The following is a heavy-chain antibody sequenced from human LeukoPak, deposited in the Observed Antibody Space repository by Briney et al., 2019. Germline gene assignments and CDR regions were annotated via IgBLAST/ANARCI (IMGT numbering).Heavy chain of an antibody. CDR2: IKPDGNEK. Sequence: GGSLRLSCAASGFTFSSYGMHWVRQAPGKGLEWVANIKPDGNEKYYVDSVKGRFTISRDNSKNTLYLQMNSLRAEDTAVYYCAKGSLITMVRGVIDPSDAFDVWGQGTMVTVSS. CDR3: AKGSLITMVRGVIDPSDAFDV. CDR1: GFTFSSYG. J-gene: IGHJ3*01. D-gene: IGHD3-10*01. V-gene: IGHV3-7*01.